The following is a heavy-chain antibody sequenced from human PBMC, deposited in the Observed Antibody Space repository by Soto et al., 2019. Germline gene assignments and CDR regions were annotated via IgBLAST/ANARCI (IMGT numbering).Heavy chain of an antibody. CDR1: GFTFSRSG. V-gene: IGHV3-30*03. CDR2: MSFDGGTT. Sequence: PGGSLRLSCAASGFTFSRSGMHWVRQAPGKGLEWLAVMSFDGGTTYYADSVKGRFTISRDNSKNTLYLQMNSLRAEDTALYYCARQAAPVSFFDYWGQGILVTVSS. J-gene: IGHJ4*02. D-gene: IGHD6-13*01. CDR3: ARQAAPVSFFDY.